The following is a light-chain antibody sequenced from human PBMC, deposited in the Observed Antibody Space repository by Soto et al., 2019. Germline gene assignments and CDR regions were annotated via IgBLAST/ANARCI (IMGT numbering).Light chain of an antibody. CDR2: GIS. CDR3: QQYGSSLLT. Sequence: EIVLTQSPGTLSLSPGERATLSCRASQRISSSYLAWYQQKPGQAPRLLIYGISSRATGIPDRFSGSGSGTDFTLTISRLEPEDFAVYYCQQYGSSLLTFGGGTKVEI. J-gene: IGKJ4*01. CDR1: QRISSSY. V-gene: IGKV3-20*01.